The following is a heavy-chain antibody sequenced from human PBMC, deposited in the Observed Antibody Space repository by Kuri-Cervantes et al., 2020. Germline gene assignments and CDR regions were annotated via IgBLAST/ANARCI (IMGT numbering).Heavy chain of an antibody. Sequence: SGPTLVKPTQTLTLTCTFSGFSLSTGGVGVGWIRQPPGKTLEWLAVIYWDDDERYSPSLKSRLTITKDTSKNQVVLTMTNMDPVDTATYYCAHSLYSGGNSDYYAMDVWGQGATVTVSS. J-gene: IGHJ6*02. D-gene: IGHD4-23*01. CDR2: IYWDDDE. V-gene: IGHV2-5*02. CDR3: AHSLYSGGNSDYYAMDV. CDR1: GFSLSTGGVG.